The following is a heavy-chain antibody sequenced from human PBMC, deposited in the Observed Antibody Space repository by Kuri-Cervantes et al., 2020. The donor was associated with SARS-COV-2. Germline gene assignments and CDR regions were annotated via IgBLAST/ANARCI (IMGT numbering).Heavy chain of an antibody. CDR2: LDTSGST. D-gene: IGHD5-24*01. J-gene: IGHJ4*02. Sequence: SETLSLTCAVSGVPVTGGTYSWAWIRQPAGKGLEWIGHLDTSGSTTYNPSLRGRVTISLDPSDNQASLRLTSATAADTAVYYCGKVSWLQLWRRYSDSWGQGTLVTVSS. CDR3: GKVSWLQLWRRYSDS. V-gene: IGHV4-61*09. CDR1: GVPVTGGTYS.